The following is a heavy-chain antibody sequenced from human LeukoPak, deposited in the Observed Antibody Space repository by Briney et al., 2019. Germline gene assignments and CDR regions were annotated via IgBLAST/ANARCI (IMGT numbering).Heavy chain of an antibody. CDR3: AKLLNDYGDYYFDY. CDR1: GFTFGIYA. J-gene: IGHJ4*02. V-gene: IGHV3-23*01. CDR2: ISARDGST. Sequence: GGSLRLSCAASGFTFGIYAMSWVRQAPGQGLDWVSAISARDGSTYYADSVKGRFTISRDNSKNTLYLQMNSLRAEDTAVYYCAKLLNDYGDYYFDYWGRGTLVTVSS. D-gene: IGHD4-17*01.